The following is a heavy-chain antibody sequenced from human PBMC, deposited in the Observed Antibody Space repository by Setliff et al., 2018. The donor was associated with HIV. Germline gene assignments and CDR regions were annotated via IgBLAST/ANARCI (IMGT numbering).Heavy chain of an antibody. CDR3: ARGNAYPGIQLVDY. V-gene: IGHV4-34*01. CDR2: INHSGST. CDR1: GGSFSGYY. Sequence: SLTCAVYGGSFSGYYWSWIRQPPGKGLEWIGEINHSGSTNYNPSLKSRVTISVDTSKNQFSLKLSSVTAADTAVYYCARGNAYPGIQLVDYWGQGTLVTVSS. J-gene: IGHJ4*02. D-gene: IGHD5-18*01.